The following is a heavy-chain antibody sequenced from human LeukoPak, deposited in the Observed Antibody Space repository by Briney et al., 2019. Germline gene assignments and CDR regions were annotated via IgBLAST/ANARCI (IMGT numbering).Heavy chain of an antibody. CDR1: GFTFSSYA. CDR2: ISGSGGST. J-gene: IGHJ3*02. V-gene: IGHV3-23*01. CDR3: ANLAALKEYSSGPNAFDI. Sequence: GGSLRLSCAASGFTFSSYAMSWVRQAPGKGLEWVSAISGSGGSTYYADSVKGRFTISRDNSKNTLYLQMNSLRAEDTAVYYCANLAALKEYSSGPNAFDIWGQGTMITVSS. D-gene: IGHD6-19*01.